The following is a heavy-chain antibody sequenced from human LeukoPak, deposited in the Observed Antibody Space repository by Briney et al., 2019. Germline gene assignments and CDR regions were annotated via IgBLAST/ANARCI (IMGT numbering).Heavy chain of an antibody. CDR1: GYTLTELS. CDR2: IIPIFGTA. D-gene: IGHD6-13*01. Sequence: GASVRVSCKVSGYTLTELSMHWVRQAPGKGLEWMGGIIPIFGTANYAQKFQGRVTITADESTSTAYMELSSLRSEDTAVYYCARAAAGAPYYGMDVWGQGTTVTVSS. J-gene: IGHJ6*02. CDR3: ARAAAGAPYYGMDV. V-gene: IGHV1-69*13.